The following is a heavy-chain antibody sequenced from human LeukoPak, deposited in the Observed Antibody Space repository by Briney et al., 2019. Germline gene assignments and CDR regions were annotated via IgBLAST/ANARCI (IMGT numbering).Heavy chain of an antibody. CDR1: GGSISSSSYY. CDR3: VRHSALLGVVVPGD. Sequence: PSETLSLTCTVSGGSISSSSYYWCWIRQPPEKGLDYIGSVFYTGSTYYNPSLKSRLTISIDTSKSQFSLKLTSVTAADTAIYYCVRHSALLGVVVPGDWGQGTLVTVSS. V-gene: IGHV4-39*01. D-gene: IGHD3-3*01. J-gene: IGHJ4*02. CDR2: VFYTGST.